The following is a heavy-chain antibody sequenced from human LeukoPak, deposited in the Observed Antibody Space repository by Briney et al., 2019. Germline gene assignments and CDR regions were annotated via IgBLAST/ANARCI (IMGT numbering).Heavy chain of an antibody. J-gene: IGHJ4*02. Sequence: PGGSLRLSCAASGFTFSSYEMHWVRQAPGKGLEWVSYISFSGSTTFYADSVKGRFTISRDNAENSLYLQMKSLTAEDTAIYYCAKDLKGAGNYWGQGTLVTVSS. V-gene: IGHV3-48*03. CDR3: AKDLKGAGNY. D-gene: IGHD1-26*01. CDR2: ISFSGSTT. CDR1: GFTFSSYE.